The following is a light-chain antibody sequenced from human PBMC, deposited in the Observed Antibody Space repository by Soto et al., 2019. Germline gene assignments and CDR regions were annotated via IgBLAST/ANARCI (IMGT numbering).Light chain of an antibody. CDR1: NIGSKS. J-gene: IGLJ1*01. CDR2: DDS. Sequence: SYELTQPPSVSVAPGQTARITCWGNNIGSKSVHWYQQKPGQAPVLVVYDDSDRPSGIPERFSGSNSGNTATLTISRVEAGDEADYYCQVWDSSSDHSYVFGTGTKVTVL. V-gene: IGLV3-21*02. CDR3: QVWDSSSDHSYV.